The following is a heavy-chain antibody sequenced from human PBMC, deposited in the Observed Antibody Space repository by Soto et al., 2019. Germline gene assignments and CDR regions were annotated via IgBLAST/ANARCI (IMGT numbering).Heavy chain of an antibody. J-gene: IGHJ4*02. Sequence: QVQLVESGGGVVQPGRSLRLSCAASGFIFSSYAMHWVRQAPGKGLEWVAIISYDGSDKYYADSVKGRFTISSDNSKNTLYLHMSSLKTEATAVYYCARAAGMTSVVAIDYWGQGTLVTVSS. V-gene: IGHV3-30*04. CDR1: GFIFSSYA. D-gene: IGHD2-15*01. CDR2: ISYDGSDK. CDR3: ARAAGMTSVVAIDY.